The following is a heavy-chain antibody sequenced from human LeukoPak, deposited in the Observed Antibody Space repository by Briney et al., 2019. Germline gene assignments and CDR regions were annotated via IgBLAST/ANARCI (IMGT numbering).Heavy chain of an antibody. Sequence: GRSLRLSCAASGFTFDDYAMHWVRQAPGKGLEWVAVIWYDGSNKYYADSVKGRFTISRDNSKNTLYLQMNSLRAEDTAVYYCARVGYRWLQYFDYWGQGTLVTVSS. D-gene: IGHD5-24*01. V-gene: IGHV3-33*08. CDR1: GFTFDDYA. CDR2: IWYDGSNK. CDR3: ARVGYRWLQYFDY. J-gene: IGHJ4*02.